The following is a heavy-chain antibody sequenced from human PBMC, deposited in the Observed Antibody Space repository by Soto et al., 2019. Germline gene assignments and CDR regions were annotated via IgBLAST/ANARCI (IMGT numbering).Heavy chain of an antibody. D-gene: IGHD3-16*01. CDR3: ARFDGGGPENWFDP. V-gene: IGHV1-69*05. Sequence: SVKVSCKASGGTFSSYAISWVRQAPGQGLEWMGGIIPIFGTANYAQKFQGRVTITTDASTSTAYMELSSLRSEDTAVYYCARFDGGGPENWFDPWGQGTLVTVSS. CDR2: IIPIFGTA. J-gene: IGHJ5*02. CDR1: GGTFSSYA.